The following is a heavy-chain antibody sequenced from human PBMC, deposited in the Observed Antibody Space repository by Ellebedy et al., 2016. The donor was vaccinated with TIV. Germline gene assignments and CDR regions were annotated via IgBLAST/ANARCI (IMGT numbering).Heavy chain of an antibody. CDR1: GFSFSTYE. CDR3: ARVLLGLYYFDY. Sequence: GESLKISCAASGFSFSTYELTWVRQAPGKGLECVSYISPSGTTIFYADSVKGRFTISRDNAKRSLSLQLNSLRAEDTGVYYCARVLLGLYYFDYWGQGALVTVSS. D-gene: IGHD3/OR15-3a*01. CDR2: ISPSGTTI. V-gene: IGHV3-48*03. J-gene: IGHJ4*02.